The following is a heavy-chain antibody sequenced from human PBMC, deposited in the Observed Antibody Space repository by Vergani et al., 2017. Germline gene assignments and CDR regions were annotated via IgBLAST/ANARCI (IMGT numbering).Heavy chain of an antibody. CDR3: ARTRSGMVRGVMTEYPYYFDY. CDR1: GYTFTSYA. J-gene: IGHJ4*02. CDR2: INTNTGNP. Sequence: QVQLVQSGSELKKPGASVKVSCKASGYTFTSYAMNWVRQAPGQGLEWMGWINTNTGNPTYAQGFTGRFVFSLDTSVSTAYLQISSLKAEDTAVYYCARTRSGMVRGVMTEYPYYFDYWGQGTLVTVSS. D-gene: IGHD3-10*01. V-gene: IGHV7-4-1*02.